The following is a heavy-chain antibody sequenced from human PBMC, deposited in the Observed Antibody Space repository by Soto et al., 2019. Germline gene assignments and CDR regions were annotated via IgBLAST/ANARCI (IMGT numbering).Heavy chain of an antibody. J-gene: IGHJ4*02. V-gene: IGHV3-23*01. D-gene: IGHD3-16*01. CDR2: ISDSGGST. CDR1: GFTFSRYA. CDR3: APPGGTADY. Sequence: EEQLLESGGGLVQPGGSLSLSCAASGFTFSRYAMSWVRQAPGKGLEWVSAISDSGGSTYYAGSVKGRFTISRDNSKNTLYLQMDSLRAEDTAVYYCAPPGGTADYWGQGTLVTVSS.